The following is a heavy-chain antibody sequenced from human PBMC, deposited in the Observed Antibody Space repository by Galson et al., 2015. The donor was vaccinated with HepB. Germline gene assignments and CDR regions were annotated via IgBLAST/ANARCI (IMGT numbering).Heavy chain of an antibody. J-gene: IGHJ4*02. V-gene: IGHV3-21*01. CDR3: ARDRLSRTDNSSRTD. D-gene: IGHD6-13*01. Sequence: RLSCAASGFPFSTYTMNWVRQAPGKGLEWVSSITSRSAYIFYADSVKGRFIISRDNAKNSLYLQMNSLRAEDTAVYYCARDRLSRTDNSSRTDWGQGTLVTVSS. CDR1: GFPFSTYT. CDR2: ITSRSAYI.